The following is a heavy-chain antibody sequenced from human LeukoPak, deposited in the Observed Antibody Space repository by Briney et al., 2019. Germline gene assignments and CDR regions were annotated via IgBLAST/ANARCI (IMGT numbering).Heavy chain of an antibody. D-gene: IGHD6-6*01. CDR1: GVSVSGGSYY. V-gene: IGHV4-61*01. CDR3: ARGGAARLHFQN. J-gene: IGHJ1*01. CDR2: IYHSGST. Sequence: PSETLSLTCTVSGVSVSGGSYYWSWIRQPPGKGLEWIGYIYHSGSTNYNPSLQSRVTISVDTSKNQFSLNLNSVTAADMAVYYCARGGAARLHFQNWGQGTLVTVSS.